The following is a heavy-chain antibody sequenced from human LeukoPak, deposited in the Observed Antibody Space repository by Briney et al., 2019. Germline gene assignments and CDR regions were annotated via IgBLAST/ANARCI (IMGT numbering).Heavy chain of an antibody. Sequence: GGSLRLSCAASGFSSRDHYLSWIRQAPGKGLEWLASVSSTGTTISYADSVKGRFTISRDDAKNSLFLQMTSLRGEDTALYYCARARFGDRYDAYLWGQGTMVTVSS. CDR3: ARARFGDRYDAYL. V-gene: IGHV3-11*01. CDR1: GFSSRDHY. J-gene: IGHJ3*01. CDR2: VSSTGTTI. D-gene: IGHD3-10*01.